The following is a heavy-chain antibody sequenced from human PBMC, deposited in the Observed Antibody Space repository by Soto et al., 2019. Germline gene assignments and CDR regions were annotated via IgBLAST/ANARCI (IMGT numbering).Heavy chain of an antibody. CDR3: AKDLQSYGDYDYYCYGMDV. CDR1: GFTFSTYG. V-gene: IGHV3-30*18. Sequence: QVQLVESGGGEVQPGRSLTISCAASGFTFSTYGMHWVRQTPGKGLEWVAVISYDGTNKCYSDSVKGRFNISRDHFKNTLTLQMNSLRADDTAVYSCAKDLQSYGDYDYYCYGMDVWGLGTRVTVSS. CDR2: ISYDGTNK. D-gene: IGHD4-17*01. J-gene: IGHJ6*02.